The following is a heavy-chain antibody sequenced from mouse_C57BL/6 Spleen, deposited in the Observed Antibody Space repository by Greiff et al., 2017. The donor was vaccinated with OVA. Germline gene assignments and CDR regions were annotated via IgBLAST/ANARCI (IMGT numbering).Heavy chain of an antibody. D-gene: IGHD1-1*01. CDR2: INPSTGGT. J-gene: IGHJ4*01. CDR3: ARRGIITTVVAPYYYAMDY. V-gene: IGHV1-42*01. Sequence: VQLQQSGPELVKPGASVKISCKASGYSFTGYYMNWVKQSPEKSLEWIGEINPSTGGTTYNQKFKAKATLTVDKSSSTAYMQLKSLTSEDSAVYYCARRGIITTVVAPYYYAMDYWGQGTSVTVSS. CDR1: GYSFTGYY.